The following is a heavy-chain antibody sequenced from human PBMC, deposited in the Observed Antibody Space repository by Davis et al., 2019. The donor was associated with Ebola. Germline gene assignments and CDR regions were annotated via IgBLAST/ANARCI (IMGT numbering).Heavy chain of an antibody. CDR1: GFTFSSYG. CDR3: AKGTSTYLDY. V-gene: IGHV3-30*18. J-gene: IGHJ4*02. D-gene: IGHD3/OR15-3a*01. CDR2: ISYDGSNK. Sequence: PGGSLRLSCAASGFTFSSYGMHWVRQAPGKGLEWVAVISYDGSNKYYADSVKGRFTISRANSKNTLYLQMNSLRAEDTAVYYCAKGTSTYLDYWGQGTLVTVSS.